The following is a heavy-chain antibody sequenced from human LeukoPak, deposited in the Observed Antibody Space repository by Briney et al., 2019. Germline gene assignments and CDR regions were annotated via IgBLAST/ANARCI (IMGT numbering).Heavy chain of an antibody. CDR1: GFTFSDYY. V-gene: IGHV3-11*03. D-gene: IGHD3-22*01. J-gene: IGHJ4*02. Sequence: GGSLRLSCAASGFTFSDYYMSWIRQAPGKGLEWVSYISSSSSYTNYADSVKGRFTISRDNAKNSLYLQMNSLRAEDTAVYYCARLRTYDSSGPFDYWGQGTLVTVSS. CDR3: ARLRTYDSSGPFDY. CDR2: ISSSSSYT.